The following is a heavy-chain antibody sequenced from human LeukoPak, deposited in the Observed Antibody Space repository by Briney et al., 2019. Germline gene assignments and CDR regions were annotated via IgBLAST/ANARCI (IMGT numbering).Heavy chain of an antibody. D-gene: IGHD3-10*01. CDR3: AKGTGRHYGSGSSVHYFDY. V-gene: IGHV3-43*01. Sequence: PGGSLRLSCAASGFTFDDYTIHWVRQAPGKGLEWVSLISWDGGSTYCADSVKGRFTISRDNSKNSLYLQMNSLRTEDTAFFYCAKGTGRHYGSGSSVHYFDYWGEGTLVTVSS. CDR1: GFTFDDYT. CDR2: ISWDGGST. J-gene: IGHJ4*02.